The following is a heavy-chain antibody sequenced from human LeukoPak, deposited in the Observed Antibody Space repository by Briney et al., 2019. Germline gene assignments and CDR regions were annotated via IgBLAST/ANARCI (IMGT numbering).Heavy chain of an antibody. Sequence: KPSETLSLTCSVSGDSISYFYWSWIRQAAGKGLEWIGRVSSSGSTDYNASLKSRVTMSVDTSKNQLSLKVISVTAADTAVYYCARRSPHYYGSGLKDPGAFDIWGQGTMVTVSS. CDR1: GDSISYFY. V-gene: IGHV4-4*07. CDR2: VSSSGST. CDR3: ARRSPHYYGSGLKDPGAFDI. J-gene: IGHJ3*02. D-gene: IGHD3-10*01.